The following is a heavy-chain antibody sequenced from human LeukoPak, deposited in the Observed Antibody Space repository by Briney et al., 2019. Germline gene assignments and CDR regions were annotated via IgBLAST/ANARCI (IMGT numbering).Heavy chain of an antibody. D-gene: IGHD3-22*01. CDR2: IRSIANNYAT. J-gene: IGHJ4*01. V-gene: IGHV3-73*01. CDR1: GFTFSGSA. CDR3: TSYYYDSRDYYAFDY. Sequence: GGSLRLSCAASGFTFSGSAMHWVRQASGKGLEWVGRIRSIANNYATAYAASVKGRFTISRDDSNNTAYQQMNSLKTEDTAVYYCTSYYYDSRDYYAFDYWGQGTLVTVSS.